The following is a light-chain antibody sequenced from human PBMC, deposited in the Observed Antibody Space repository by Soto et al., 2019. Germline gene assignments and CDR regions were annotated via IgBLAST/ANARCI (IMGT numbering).Light chain of an antibody. CDR3: STYTTSNTRQIV. CDR1: SSDVGGYNY. Sequence: QSALTQPASVSRSPGESITISCTGTSSDVGGYNYVSWYQQHPGKAPKFMIYDVSNRPSGVSNRFSGSKSGNTASLTISGLQAEDEADYYCSTYTTSNTRQIVFGTGTKVTGL. CDR2: DVS. J-gene: IGLJ1*01. V-gene: IGLV2-14*01.